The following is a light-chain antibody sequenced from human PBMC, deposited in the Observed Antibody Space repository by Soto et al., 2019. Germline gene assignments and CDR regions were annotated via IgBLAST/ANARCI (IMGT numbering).Light chain of an antibody. J-gene: IGLJ2*01. CDR3: QSYDSSLSVV. V-gene: IGLV1-40*01. CDR1: SSNIGTGYD. CDR2: GNS. Sequence: QSVLTQPPSVSGAPGQRVSISCTGSSSNIGTGYDVQWYQQLPGTAPKLLIYGNSNRPSGVPDRFSGSKSGTSASLAITGLLAEDEADYYCQSYDSSLSVVFGGGTKLTVL.